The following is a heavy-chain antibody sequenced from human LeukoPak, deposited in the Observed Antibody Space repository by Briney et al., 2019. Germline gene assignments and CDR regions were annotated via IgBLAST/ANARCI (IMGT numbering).Heavy chain of an antibody. CDR2: ISYDGSNK. CDR1: RFTFSSYG. CDR3: AKDFRQLWSYFDY. V-gene: IGHV3-30*18. Sequence: GGSLRLSCAASRFTFSSYGMHWVRQPPGKGLEWVAVISYDGSNKYYADSVKGRFTISRDNSKNTLYLQMNSLRAEDTAVYYCAKDFRQLWSYFDYWGQGTLVTVSS. J-gene: IGHJ4*02. D-gene: IGHD5-18*01.